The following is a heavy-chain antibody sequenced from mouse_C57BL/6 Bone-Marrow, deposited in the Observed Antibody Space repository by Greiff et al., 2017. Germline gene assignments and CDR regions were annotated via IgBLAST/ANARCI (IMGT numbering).Heavy chain of an antibody. CDR1: GYTFTSYG. J-gene: IGHJ3*01. CDR3: AKEDETAQASFAY. V-gene: IGHV1-81*01. D-gene: IGHD3-2*02. CDR2: IYPRSGNT. Sequence: QVQLQQSGAELARPGASVKLSCKASGYTFTSYGISWVKQRTGQGLEWIGEIYPRSGNTYYNEKFKGKATLTADKSSSTAYMELRSLTSEDSAVYFCAKEDETAQASFAYWGQGTLVTVSA.